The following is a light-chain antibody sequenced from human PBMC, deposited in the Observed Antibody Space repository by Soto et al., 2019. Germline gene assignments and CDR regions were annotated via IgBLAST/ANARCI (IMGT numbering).Light chain of an antibody. CDR3: QQYYSTPRT. CDR2: WAS. Sequence: VLMTQSPDSLSASLGDRATINCNSSRTFLYSSNNKNHLAWYQQRPGQPPKLLFSWASTRESGVPDRFSASGSGTDFTLSIGSLQAEDVAVYYCQQYYSTPRTFGQGTKVDIK. J-gene: IGKJ1*01. V-gene: IGKV4-1*01. CDR1: RTFLYSSNNKNH.